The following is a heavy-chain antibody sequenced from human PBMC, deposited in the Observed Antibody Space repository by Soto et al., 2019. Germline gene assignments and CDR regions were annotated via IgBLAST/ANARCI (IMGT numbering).Heavy chain of an antibody. CDR3: ARGWGYDLVDY. J-gene: IGHJ4*02. V-gene: IGHV1-69*01. CDR2: IIPIFGTA. CDR1: GGTFSRHA. Sequence: QVQLVQSGAEVRKPGSSVKVSCKASGGTFSRHAISWVRQAPGQGLEWMGGIIPIFGTANHAQKFQGRVTIIADESTSTVYMELSSLRSEDTAMYYCARGWGYDLVDYWGQGTLVTVSS. D-gene: IGHD3-3*01.